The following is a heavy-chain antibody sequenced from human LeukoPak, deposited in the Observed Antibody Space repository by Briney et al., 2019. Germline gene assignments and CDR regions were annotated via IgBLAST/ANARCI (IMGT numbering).Heavy chain of an antibody. CDR2: ISAYNGNT. Sequence: ASVKVSCKASGYTFTSYGISWVRQAPGQGLEWTGWISAYNGNTNYAQKLQGRVTMTTDTSTSTAYMELRSLRSDDTAVYYCARYYYDSSGPPGLYGMDVWGQGTTVTVSS. CDR3: ARYYYDSSGPPGLYGMDV. V-gene: IGHV1-18*01. CDR1: GYTFTSYG. D-gene: IGHD3-22*01. J-gene: IGHJ6*02.